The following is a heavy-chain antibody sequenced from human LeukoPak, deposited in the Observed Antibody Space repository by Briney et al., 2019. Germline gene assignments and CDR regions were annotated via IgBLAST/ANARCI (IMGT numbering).Heavy chain of an antibody. Sequence: PSETLSLTCTVSGGSISSYYWSWIRQPPGKGLEWIGYIYDSGTTNYNPSLKSRVTVSVDTSKNQFSLKLSSVTAADTAVYYCARVSAGIDYYYYYMDVWGKGTTVTVSS. J-gene: IGHJ6*03. V-gene: IGHV4-59*01. CDR3: ARVSAGIDYYYYYMDV. D-gene: IGHD3-10*01. CDR1: GGSISSYY. CDR2: IYDSGTT.